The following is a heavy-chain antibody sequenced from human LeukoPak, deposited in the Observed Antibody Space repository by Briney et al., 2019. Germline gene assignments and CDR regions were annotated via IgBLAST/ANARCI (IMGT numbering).Heavy chain of an antibody. J-gene: IGHJ4*02. CDR2: VKRKSDGETT. Sequence: GGSLRLSCAVSGFSFSESWMNWVRQAPGKGLEWVGRVKRKSDGETTDYPAPVKGRFTISRDDSKNTVYLQMNSLKVEGTAVYYCTSRVVTTKDYWGQGTLVTVSS. D-gene: IGHD3-22*01. CDR1: GFSFSESW. CDR3: TSRVVTTKDY. V-gene: IGHV3-15*01.